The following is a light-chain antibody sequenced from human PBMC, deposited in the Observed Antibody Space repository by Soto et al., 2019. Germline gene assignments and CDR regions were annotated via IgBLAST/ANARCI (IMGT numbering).Light chain of an antibody. V-gene: IGLV2-23*01. Sequence: QSALTQPASVSGSPGQSITISCTGTSSDVGSYNLVSWYQQHPGKAPKLMIYEGSKRPSGVSNRFSGSKSGNTASLTISGLQAEDEADYYSCSYAGSSTSLYVFGTGTQLTVL. CDR3: CSYAGSSTSLYV. CDR2: EGS. J-gene: IGLJ1*01. CDR1: SSDVGSYNL.